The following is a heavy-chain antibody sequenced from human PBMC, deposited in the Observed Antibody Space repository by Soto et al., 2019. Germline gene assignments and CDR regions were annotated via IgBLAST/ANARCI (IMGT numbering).Heavy chain of an antibody. Sequence: QITLRESGPTLVKPTQTLTLTCTISGFSLSTSGVGVGWIRQPPGKSLEWLALIYWDDVQRYSPSLKTRLTIXXDXSIXQVVLTMTNMDPVDTATYYCAHSPCSGGTCYLFDYWGQGTLVTVSS. J-gene: IGHJ4*02. CDR2: IYWDDVQ. V-gene: IGHV2-5*02. CDR3: AHSPCSGGTCYLFDY. CDR1: GFSLSTSGVG. D-gene: IGHD2-15*01.